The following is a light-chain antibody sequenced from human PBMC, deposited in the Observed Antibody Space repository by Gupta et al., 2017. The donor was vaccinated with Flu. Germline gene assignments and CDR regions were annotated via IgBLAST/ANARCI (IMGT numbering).Light chain of an antibody. CDR1: SSNIGNNA. J-gene: IGLJ1*01. CDR3: AEWDDRLNGHV. Sequence: QSVLTQPPSVSEAPRQRVTISCSGSSSNIGNNAVNWYQQLPGKAPKLLIYYDDLLPSGVSDRFAGSKSGTSASLAIRGLQSEDGAEYHCAEWDDRLNGHVFGTGTKVTVL. V-gene: IGLV1-36*01. CDR2: YDD.